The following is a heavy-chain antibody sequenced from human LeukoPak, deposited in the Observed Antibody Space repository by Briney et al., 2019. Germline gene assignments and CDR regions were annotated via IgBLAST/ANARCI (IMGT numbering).Heavy chain of an antibody. CDR1: GGTFSSYA. J-gene: IGHJ4*02. V-gene: IGHV1-69*13. Sequence: SVKVSCKASGGTFSSYAISWVRQAPGQGLEWMGGIIPIFGTANYAQKFQGRVTITADESTSTAYMELSSLRSEDTAVYYCTTDGSGWYFVHWGQGTLVTVSS. D-gene: IGHD6-19*01. CDR2: IIPIFGTA. CDR3: TTDGSGWYFVH.